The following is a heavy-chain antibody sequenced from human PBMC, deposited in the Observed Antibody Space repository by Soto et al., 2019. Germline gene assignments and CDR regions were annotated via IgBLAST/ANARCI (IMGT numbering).Heavy chain of an antibody. V-gene: IGHV5-51*01. CDR3: TRSPYYDSSGYYYFDY. J-gene: IGHJ4*02. CDR2: IYPGDSDT. D-gene: IGHD3-22*01. CDR1: GYGFTSYW. Sequence: PGESLKISCKGSGYGFTSYWIVWVRQMPGKGLEWMGIIYPGDSDTRYSPSFQGQVTISADKSISTAYLQWSSLKASDTAMYYCTRSPYYDSSGYYYFDYWGQGTLVTVSS.